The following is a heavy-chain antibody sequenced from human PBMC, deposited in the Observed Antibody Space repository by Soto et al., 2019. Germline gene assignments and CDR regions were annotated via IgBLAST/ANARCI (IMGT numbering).Heavy chain of an antibody. V-gene: IGHV1-69*06. CDR2: IIPIFGTA. D-gene: IGHD3-16*01. CDR1: GGTFSSYA. Sequence: SGKACCKASGGTFSSYAISWVRQAPGQGLEWMGGIIPIFGTANYAQKFQGRVTITADKSTSTAYMELSSLRSEDTAVYYCARDGTFGGNMNYYGMDVWGQGATVTVSS. CDR3: ARDGTFGGNMNYYGMDV. J-gene: IGHJ6*02.